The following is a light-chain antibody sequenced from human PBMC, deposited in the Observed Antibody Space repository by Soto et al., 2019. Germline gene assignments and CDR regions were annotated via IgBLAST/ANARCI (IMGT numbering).Light chain of an antibody. Sequence: DIQMSQSPSSLSASVGDRVTITCRASQSISSYLNWYQQKPGKAPKLLIYDASSLESGVPSRFSGSGSGTEFTLTISSLQPDDFATYYCQQYNSYAWTFGQGGKVDIK. V-gene: IGKV1-5*01. CDR3: QQYNSYAWT. CDR2: DAS. CDR1: QSISSY. J-gene: IGKJ1*01.